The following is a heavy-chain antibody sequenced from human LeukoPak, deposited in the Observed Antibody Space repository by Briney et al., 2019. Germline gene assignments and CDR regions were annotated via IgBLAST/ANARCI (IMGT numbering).Heavy chain of an antibody. CDR2: IYSGDST. V-gene: IGHV3-66*01. CDR1: GFTVSSSY. CDR3: ATNPGEGSSWSN. J-gene: IGHJ4*02. D-gene: IGHD6-13*01. Sequence: GGSLRLSCAASGFTVSSSYMSWVRQAPGKGPEWVSVIYSGDSTYYADSVKGRFTISRDNSKNTLYLHMNSLRAEDTAVYYCATNPGEGSSWSNWGQGTLVTVSS.